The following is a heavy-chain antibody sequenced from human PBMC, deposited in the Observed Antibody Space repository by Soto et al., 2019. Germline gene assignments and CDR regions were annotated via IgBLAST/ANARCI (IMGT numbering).Heavy chain of an antibody. D-gene: IGHD4-17*01. J-gene: IGHJ5*02. CDR2: VYATGTS. V-gene: IGHV4-4*07. CDR1: GGSMGKFY. Sequence: LSLTCSVSGGSMGKFYWSWIRKTAGKGLEWMGRVYATGTSDYNASLRSRIAMSVDISKKTFSLRLRSVTAADTGVYYCVRDGSKTLRDCFDPWGQGILVTVSS. CDR3: VRDGSKTLRDCFDP.